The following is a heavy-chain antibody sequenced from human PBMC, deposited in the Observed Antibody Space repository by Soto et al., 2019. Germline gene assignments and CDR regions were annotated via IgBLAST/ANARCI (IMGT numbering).Heavy chain of an antibody. CDR1: GGTFSSYA. V-gene: IGHV1-69*06. Sequence: SVKVSCKASGGTFSSYAISWVRQAPGQGLEWMGGIIPIFGTANYAQKFQGRVTITADKSTSTAYMELSSLRSEDTAVYYCASPGRIVVATAGAFDIWGQGTMVTVSS. J-gene: IGHJ3*02. CDR3: ASPGRIVVATAGAFDI. D-gene: IGHD2-21*02. CDR2: IIPIFGTA.